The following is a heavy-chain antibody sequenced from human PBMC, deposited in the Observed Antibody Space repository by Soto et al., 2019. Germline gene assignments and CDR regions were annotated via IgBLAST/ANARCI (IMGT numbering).Heavy chain of an antibody. J-gene: IGHJ6*02. D-gene: IGHD5-18*01. CDR3: AKDQGTDTAMGPVYYYYYGMDV. V-gene: IGHV3-30*18. Sequence: GGSLRVSCAAAGFTSSSYGMHWVRKAPGKGLEWVAVISYDGSNKYYADSVKGRFTISRNNSKNTLYLQMNSLRAEDTAVYYCAKDQGTDTAMGPVYYYYYGMDVWGQGTTVTVSS. CDR2: ISYDGSNK. CDR1: GFTSSSYG.